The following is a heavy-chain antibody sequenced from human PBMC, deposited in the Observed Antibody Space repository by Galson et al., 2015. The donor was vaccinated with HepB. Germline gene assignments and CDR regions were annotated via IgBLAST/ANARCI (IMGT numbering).Heavy chain of an antibody. J-gene: IGHJ4*02. CDR2: ISHSTHYT. D-gene: IGHD4-17*01. CDR1: GFTFSDYY. V-gene: IGHV3-11*06. CDR3: ARVADADYGDHTHFDY. Sequence: SLRLSCAASGFTFSDYYMSWIRQAPGKGLEWLSYISHSTHYTNYADSVKGRFTISRDNAKNSLFLQINSLRAEDTAVYYCARVADADYGDHTHFDYWGQGVLVTVSS.